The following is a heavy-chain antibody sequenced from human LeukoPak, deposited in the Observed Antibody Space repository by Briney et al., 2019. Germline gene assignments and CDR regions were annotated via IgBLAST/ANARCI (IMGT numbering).Heavy chain of an antibody. CDR3: AHRRHDILTGYLNYFDY. CDR2: IYWNDDK. Sequence: SGPTLVNPTQTLTLTCTFSGFSLSTSGVGVGWIRQPPGKALEWLALIYWNDDKRYSPSLKSRPTITKDTSKNQVVLTMTNMDPVDTATYYCAHRRHDILTGYLNYFDYWGQGTLVTVSS. CDR1: GFSLSTSGVG. V-gene: IGHV2-5*01. J-gene: IGHJ4*02. D-gene: IGHD3-9*01.